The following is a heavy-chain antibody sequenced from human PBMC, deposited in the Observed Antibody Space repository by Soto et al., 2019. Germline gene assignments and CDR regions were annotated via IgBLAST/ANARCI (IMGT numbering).Heavy chain of an antibody. D-gene: IGHD6-13*01. CDR3: AREHGSSSWYRGGYYYYYMDV. V-gene: IGHV3-33*01. Sequence: GGSLRLSCAASGFTFSSYGMHWVRQAPGKGLEWVAVIWYDGSNKYYADSVKGRFTISRDNSKNTLYLQMNSLRAEDTAVYYCAREHGSSSWYRGGYYYYYMDVWGKGTTVTVSS. J-gene: IGHJ6*03. CDR1: GFTFSSYG. CDR2: IWYDGSNK.